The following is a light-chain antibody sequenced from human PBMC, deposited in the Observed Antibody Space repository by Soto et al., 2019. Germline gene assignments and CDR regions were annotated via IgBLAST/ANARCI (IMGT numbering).Light chain of an antibody. V-gene: IGLV2-14*03. CDR1: SSDVGAFNY. CDR2: DVS. CDR3: ASYTTSSTYV. J-gene: IGLJ1*01. Sequence: QSALTQPASVSGSPGQSIAISCTGTSSDVGAFNYVSWYQQHTGKAPKFMIFDVSSRPSGVSDRFSGSKSGNTASLTISGLKTEDEADYYCASYTTSSTYVFGTGTKLTVL.